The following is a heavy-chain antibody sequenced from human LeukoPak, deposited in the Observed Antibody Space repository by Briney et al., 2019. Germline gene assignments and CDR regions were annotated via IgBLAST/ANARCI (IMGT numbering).Heavy chain of an antibody. CDR3: ARAGHHYYDSSRNAFDI. CDR1: GYTFTSYD. V-gene: IGHV1-18*01. J-gene: IGHJ3*02. D-gene: IGHD3-22*01. Sequence: ASVKVSCKASGYTFTSYDISWVRQAPGQGLEWMGWISAYNGNTNYAQKLQGRVTMTTDTSTSTAYMELRSLRSDDTAVYYCARAGHHYYDSSRNAFDIWGQGTMVTVSS. CDR2: ISAYNGNT.